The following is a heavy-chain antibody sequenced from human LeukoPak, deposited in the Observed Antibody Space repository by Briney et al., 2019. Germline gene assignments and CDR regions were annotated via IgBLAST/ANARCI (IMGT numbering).Heavy chain of an antibody. CDR1: GGSISSYY. CDR3: ARAMIDDAFDI. J-gene: IGHJ3*02. Sequence: PSETLSLTCSVSGGSISSYYWSWIRQPPGKGPEWIGDLYYSGSTNYNPPLKSRVTISVDTSKNQFSLKLSSVTAADTAVYYCARAMIDDAFDIWGQGTMVTVSS. V-gene: IGHV4-59*01. D-gene: IGHD3-22*01. CDR2: LYYSGST.